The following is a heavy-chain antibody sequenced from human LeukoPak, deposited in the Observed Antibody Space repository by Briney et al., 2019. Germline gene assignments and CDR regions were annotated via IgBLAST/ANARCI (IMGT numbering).Heavy chain of an antibody. D-gene: IGHD4-11*01. CDR2: INDRGST. CDR3: ARAGLMMTTYKRWFDP. Sequence: SETLSLTCAVYGGSFSGYYWSWIRQPPGKGLEWIGEINDRGSTNYKPSLKSRVAISIDTSKNHLSLKLSSVTAADTVVYYCARAGLMMTTYKRWFDPWGQGSLVTVSS. CDR1: GGSFSGYY. V-gene: IGHV4-34*01. J-gene: IGHJ5*02.